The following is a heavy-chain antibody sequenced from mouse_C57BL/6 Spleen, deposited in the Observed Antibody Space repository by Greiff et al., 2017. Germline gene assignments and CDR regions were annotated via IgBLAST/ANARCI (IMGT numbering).Heavy chain of an antibody. J-gene: IGHJ3*01. Sequence: VQLVASGPELVKPGASVKLSCKASGYTFTSYDINWVKQRPGQGLEWIGWIYPRGGSTKYNEEFKGKATLTVDTSSSPAYMELHSLTSDDSAVYFCARGGDGYSWFAYWGQGTLVTVSA. V-gene: IGHV1-85*01. CDR1: GYTFTSYD. CDR2: IYPRGGST. D-gene: IGHD2-3*01. CDR3: ARGGDGYSWFAY.